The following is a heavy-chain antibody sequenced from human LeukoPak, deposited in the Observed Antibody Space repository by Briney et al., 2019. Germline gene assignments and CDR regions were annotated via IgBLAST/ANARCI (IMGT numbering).Heavy chain of an antibody. J-gene: IGHJ4*02. CDR3: VSYTGSYRSNY. CDR1: GFTVSSNY. Sequence: GGSLRLSCAASGFTVSSNYMSWVRQAPGKGLEWVSVIYSGGSTYYADSVKGRFTISRDNSKNTLYLQMNSLRAEDTAIYYCVSYTGSYRSNYWGQGTLVTVSS. CDR2: IYSGGST. V-gene: IGHV3-53*01. D-gene: IGHD1-26*01.